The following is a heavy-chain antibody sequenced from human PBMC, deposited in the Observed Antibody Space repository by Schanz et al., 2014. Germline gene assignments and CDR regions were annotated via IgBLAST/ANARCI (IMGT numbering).Heavy chain of an antibody. J-gene: IGHJ4*02. CDR2: ISDSGTYT. Sequence: EVQLVESGGGLVQPGGSLRLSCAASGFTFSSYSMNWVRQAPGKGLEWLSYISDSGTYTNYADSVKGRFTISRDNAKNSLYLQMNSLRAEDTAVYYCARPPHDSSGYYPFDYWGQGTLVTVSS. D-gene: IGHD3-22*01. CDR1: GFTFSSYS. V-gene: IGHV3-48*04. CDR3: ARPPHDSSGYYPFDY.